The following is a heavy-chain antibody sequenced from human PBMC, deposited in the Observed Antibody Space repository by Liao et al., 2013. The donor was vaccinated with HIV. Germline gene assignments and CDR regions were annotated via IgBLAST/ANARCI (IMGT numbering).Heavy chain of an antibody. CDR3: ARGPGGYGDYGYFDY. CDR1: GESFSGYY. V-gene: IGHV4-34*02. CDR2: IIDSGST. D-gene: IGHD4-17*01. Sequence: QVHLQQWGAGLLKPSETLSLTCAVYGESFSGYYWNWVRQPPGKGLEWIGEIIDSGSTNYNPSLTSRVTISVDRSKNQFSLKLNSVTAADTAVYYCARGPGGYGDYGYFDYWGQGTLVTVSS. J-gene: IGHJ4*02.